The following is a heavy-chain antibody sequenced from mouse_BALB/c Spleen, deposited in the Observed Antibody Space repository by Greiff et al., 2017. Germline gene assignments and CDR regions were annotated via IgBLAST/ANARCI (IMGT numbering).Heavy chain of an antibody. Sequence: VQLQQSGAELVRPGTSVKVSCKASGYAFTNYLIEWVKQRPGQGLEWIGVINPGSGGTNYNEKFKGKATLTADKSSSTAYMQLSSLTSDDSAVYFCARWGNWNYWGQGTSVTVSS. CDR2: INPGSGGT. CDR1: GYAFTNYL. V-gene: IGHV1-54*01. CDR3: ARWGNWNY. J-gene: IGHJ4*01. D-gene: IGHD2-1*01.